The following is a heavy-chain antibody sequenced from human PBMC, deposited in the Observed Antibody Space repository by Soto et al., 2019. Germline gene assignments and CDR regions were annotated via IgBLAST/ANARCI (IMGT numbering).Heavy chain of an antibody. V-gene: IGHV3-33*01. Sequence: QVQLVESGGGVVQPGRSLRLSCAASGFTFSSYGMHWVRQAPGKGLEWVAVIWYDGSNKYYADSVKGRFTISRENSKNTLYLQMNSLRAEDTAVYYCARAPLIGYCSSTSCYFDYWGQGTLVTVSS. D-gene: IGHD2-2*01. J-gene: IGHJ4*02. CDR2: IWYDGSNK. CDR3: ARAPLIGYCSSTSCYFDY. CDR1: GFTFSSYG.